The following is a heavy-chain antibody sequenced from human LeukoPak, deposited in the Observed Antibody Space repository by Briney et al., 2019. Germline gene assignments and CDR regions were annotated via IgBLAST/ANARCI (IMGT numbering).Heavy chain of an antibody. Sequence: QTGGSLRLSCAASGSTFSSFWMHWVRQAPGKGLVWVSHINSDESTTNYADSVRGRFTISRDNSKNTLYLQMNSLRAEDTAVYYCARDRSIAAAGSHWFDPWGQGTLVTVSS. CDR1: GSTFSSFW. D-gene: IGHD6-13*01. CDR3: ARDRSIAAAGSHWFDP. CDR2: INSDESTT. J-gene: IGHJ5*02. V-gene: IGHV3-74*01.